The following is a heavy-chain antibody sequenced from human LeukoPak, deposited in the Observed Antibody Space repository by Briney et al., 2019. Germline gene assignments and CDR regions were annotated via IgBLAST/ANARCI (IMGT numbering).Heavy chain of an antibody. V-gene: IGHV4-4*02. CDR1: GGSISSSHW. D-gene: IGHD2-21*02. CDR3: ARGAPYCGGDCNDY. J-gene: IGHJ4*02. CDR2: IYHSGST. Sequence: SGTLSLTCAVSGGSISSSHWWSWVRQPPGKGLEWIGEIYHSGSTNYNPSLKSRVTISVDTSKNQFSLKLSSVTAADTAVYYCARGAPYCGGDCNDYWGQGTLVTVSS.